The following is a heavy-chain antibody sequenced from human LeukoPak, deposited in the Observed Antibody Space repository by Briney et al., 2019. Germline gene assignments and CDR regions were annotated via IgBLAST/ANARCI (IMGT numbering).Heavy chain of an antibody. Sequence: SETLSLTCTVSGGSISTTGDYWGWIRQTPGKGLEWIGSLYYRGTTYYNPSLKSRVTISVDTSKKNLSLSLTSVTAADTAVYFCARSRAYYDPFDLWGQGTLVTVSS. V-gene: IGHV4-39*02. J-gene: IGHJ4*02. D-gene: IGHD4/OR15-4a*01. CDR3: ARSRAYYDPFDL. CDR2: LYYRGTT. CDR1: GGSISTTGDY.